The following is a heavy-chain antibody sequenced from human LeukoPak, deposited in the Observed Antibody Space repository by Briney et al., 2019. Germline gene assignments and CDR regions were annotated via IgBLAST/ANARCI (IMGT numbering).Heavy chain of an antibody. D-gene: IGHD1-26*01. J-gene: IGHJ5*02. V-gene: IGHV4-39*01. Sequence: SETLSLTCTVSGGSIRSDNHYWAWIRQPPGQRLEWIGSVYYSRSTYNNPSLKSRVTISADTSKSQFSLIVSSVTAADTAVYYCARHTVGATSNWFDPWGQGTLVTVSS. CDR1: GGSIRSDNHY. CDR3: ARHTVGATSNWFDP. CDR2: VYYSRST.